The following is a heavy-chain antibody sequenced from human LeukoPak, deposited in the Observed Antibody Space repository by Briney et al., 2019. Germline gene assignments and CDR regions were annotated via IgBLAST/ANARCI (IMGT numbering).Heavy chain of an antibody. CDR2: ISYSGGRT. CDR3: ARVQRGIAVALDY. Sequence: GGSLRLSCAASGFTFSSYAMSWVRQAPGKGLEWVSGISYSGGRTYYADSVKGRFTISRDNAKNALYLQMNSLRAEDTAVYYCARVQRGIAVALDYWGQGTLATVSS. CDR1: GFTFSSYA. J-gene: IGHJ4*02. V-gene: IGHV3-23*01. D-gene: IGHD6-19*01.